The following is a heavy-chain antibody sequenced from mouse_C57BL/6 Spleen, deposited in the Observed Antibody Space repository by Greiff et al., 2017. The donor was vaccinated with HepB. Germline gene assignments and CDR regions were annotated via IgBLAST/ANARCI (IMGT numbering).Heavy chain of an antibody. CDR3: ARGGPISYAMDY. D-gene: IGHD3-3*01. CDR1: GFTFSSYA. Sequence: EVKLMESGGGLVKPGGSLKLSCAASGFTFSSYAMSWVRQTPEKRLEWVATISDGGSYTYYPDNVKGRFTISRDNAKNNLYLQMSHLKSEDTAMYYCARGGPISYAMDYWGQGTSVTVSS. J-gene: IGHJ4*01. V-gene: IGHV5-4*03. CDR2: ISDGGSYT.